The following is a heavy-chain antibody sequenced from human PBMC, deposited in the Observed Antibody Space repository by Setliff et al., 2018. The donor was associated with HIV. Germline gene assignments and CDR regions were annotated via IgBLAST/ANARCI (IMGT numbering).Heavy chain of an antibody. D-gene: IGHD5-12*01. V-gene: IGHV4-4*07. CDR2: IFRSGTT. CDR1: GGSISISD. J-gene: IGHJ4*02. Sequence: PSETLSLTCTVSGGSISISDWSWIRQPPGKGLEWIGRIFRSGTTDYKFSLKSRVTISIDTSRNQFSLRLTSVTAEDTAVYYCARGLSFYDPGGFDYWGQGTLVTVSS. CDR3: ARGLSFYDPGGFDY.